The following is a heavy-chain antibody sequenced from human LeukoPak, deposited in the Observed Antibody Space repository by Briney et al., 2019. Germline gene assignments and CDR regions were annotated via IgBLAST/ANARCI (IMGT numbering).Heavy chain of an antibody. CDR1: GGSISSYY. J-gene: IGHJ3*02. CDR2: IYHSGST. CDR3: ARAGYSSGWYAFDI. D-gene: IGHD6-19*01. Sequence: SETLSLTCTVSGGSISSYYWSWIRQPPGKGLEWIGYIYHSGSTHYNPSLKSRVTISVDRSKKQFSLKMSSVTAADTAVYYCARAGYSSGWYAFDIWGQGTMVTVSS. V-gene: IGHV4-59*12.